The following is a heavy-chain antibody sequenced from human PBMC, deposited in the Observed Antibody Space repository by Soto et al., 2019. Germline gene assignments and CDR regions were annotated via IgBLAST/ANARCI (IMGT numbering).Heavy chain of an antibody. CDR2: IYSGGST. J-gene: IGHJ6*03. Sequence: PGGSLRLSCAASGFTVSSNYMSWVRQAPGKGLEWVSVIYSGGSTYCADSVKGRFTISRDNSKSTLYLQMNSLRAEDTAVYYCARDRGYGDYDDYYYYMDVWGKGTTVTVSS. V-gene: IGHV3-66*01. CDR1: GFTVSSNY. CDR3: ARDRGYGDYDDYYYYMDV. D-gene: IGHD4-17*01.